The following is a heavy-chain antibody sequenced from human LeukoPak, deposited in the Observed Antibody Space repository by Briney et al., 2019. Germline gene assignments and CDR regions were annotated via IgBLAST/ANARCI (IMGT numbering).Heavy chain of an antibody. CDR2: ISWNSGNI. D-gene: IGHD2/OR15-2a*01. CDR1: GFTFYDYA. V-gene: IGHV3-9*01. J-gene: IGHJ6*03. CDR3: AKDAYGGATFFYYMDV. Sequence: GGSLRLSCAGSGFTFYDYAMHWVRQTPGKGLEWVSGISWNSGNIAYADFVGGRFTISRDNAKNSLSPQMNSLSDEDTAVYYCAKDAYGGATFFYYMDVWGKGTTVTVSS.